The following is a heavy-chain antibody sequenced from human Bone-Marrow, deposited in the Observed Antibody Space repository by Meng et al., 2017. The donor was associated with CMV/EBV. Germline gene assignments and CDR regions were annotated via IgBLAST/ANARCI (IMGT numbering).Heavy chain of an antibody. CDR3: TRDTPPPHPDYYDSSGYPYYYYYGMDV. V-gene: IGHV3-49*04. Sequence: GESRKISCTASGFTFGDYAMSWVRQASGKGLEWVGFIRSKAYGGTTEYAASVKGRFTISRDDSKSIAYLQMNSLKTEDTAVYYCTRDTPPPHPDYYDSSGYPYYYYYGMDVWGQGTTVTVSS. CDR1: GFTFGDYA. D-gene: IGHD3-22*01. J-gene: IGHJ6*02. CDR2: IRSKAYGGTT.